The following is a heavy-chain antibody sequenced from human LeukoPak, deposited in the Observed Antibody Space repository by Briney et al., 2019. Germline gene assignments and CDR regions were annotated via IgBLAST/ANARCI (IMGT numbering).Heavy chain of an antibody. Sequence: PGGSLRLSCAASGFIFSSYAMSWVRQAPGKGLEWVSSITGSGDSTYYADTVKGRFTFSRDNSKNTLYLQMNSLRAEDTAVYYCAKSNGPRTREPWFDPWGQGTLVTVSS. CDR3: AKSNGPRTREPWFDP. D-gene: IGHD2-8*01. CDR2: ITGSGDST. V-gene: IGHV3-23*01. J-gene: IGHJ5*02. CDR1: GFIFSSYA.